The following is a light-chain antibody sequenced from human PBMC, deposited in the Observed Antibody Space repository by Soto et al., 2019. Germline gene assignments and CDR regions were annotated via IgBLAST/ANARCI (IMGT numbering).Light chain of an antibody. V-gene: IGKV3-15*01. CDR2: GAS. CDR3: QHYNNWHPWT. J-gene: IGKJ1*01. Sequence: EILMTQSPATLSVSPGERVTFSCRASQSVSSNLAWYQQKPGQATRLPIYGASIRANGIPARFSGSGSGTEFTLTLSTLQSEDFAIYYCQHYNNWHPWTFGQGTKVDIK. CDR1: QSVSSN.